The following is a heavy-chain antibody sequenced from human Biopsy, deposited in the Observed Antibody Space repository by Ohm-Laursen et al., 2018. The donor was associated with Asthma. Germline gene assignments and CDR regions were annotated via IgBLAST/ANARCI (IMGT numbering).Heavy chain of an antibody. CDR1: GYTFNSAG. V-gene: IGHV1-18*01. CDR3: ARAADYSHYYGIDV. CDR2: FSVYNGNT. J-gene: IGHJ6*02. D-gene: IGHD3-10*01. Sequence: SVKVSCKTSGYTFNSAGITWVRQAPGQGLEWMGWFSVYNGNTKVAQKLQGRVTMITDTSTSTAYMELRSLRSDDTAVYFCARAADYSHYYGIDVWGQGTTVTVS.